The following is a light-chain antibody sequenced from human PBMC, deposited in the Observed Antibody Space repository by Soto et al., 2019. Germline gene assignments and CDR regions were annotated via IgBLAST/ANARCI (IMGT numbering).Light chain of an antibody. Sequence: DIQMTLSPSTLSASVGDRVTITCRASQRISSWLAWYQQKPGKAPKLLIYDASSLESGVPSRFSGSGSGTEFTLTISSLQPDDFATYYCQQYSTYWTFGQGTKVEIK. CDR1: QRISSW. J-gene: IGKJ1*01. V-gene: IGKV1-5*01. CDR3: QQYSTYWT. CDR2: DAS.